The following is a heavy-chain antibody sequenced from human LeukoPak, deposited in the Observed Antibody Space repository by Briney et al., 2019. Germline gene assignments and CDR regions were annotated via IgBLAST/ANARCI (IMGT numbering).Heavy chain of an antibody. D-gene: IGHD4-23*01. J-gene: IGHJ5*02. CDR2: INPTSGGT. V-gene: IGHV1-2*02. CDR3: ARDRDTVAGAFDP. CDR1: GYTFTGYY. Sequence: GASVKVSCKASGYTFTGYYMHWVRQAPGQGLEWMGWINPTSGGTNYAQKFQGRITMTRDTSITTAYMELSRLRSDDTAVYYCARDRDTVAGAFDPWGQGTLVTVSS.